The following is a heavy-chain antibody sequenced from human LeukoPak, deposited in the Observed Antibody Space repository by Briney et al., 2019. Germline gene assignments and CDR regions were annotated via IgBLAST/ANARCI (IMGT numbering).Heavy chain of an antibody. Sequence: PSETLSLTCTVSGGSISSSSYYWGWIRQPPGKGLEWIGSIYYSGTPYYNASLKSRVTISVDTSKNQFSLKLTSVTAADTAVYYCARDGGYYDSSGYTFAPNWGQGTLVTVSS. CDR3: ARDGGYYDSSGYTFAPN. D-gene: IGHD3-22*01. CDR2: IYYSGTP. J-gene: IGHJ4*02. V-gene: IGHV4-39*07. CDR1: GGSISSSSYY.